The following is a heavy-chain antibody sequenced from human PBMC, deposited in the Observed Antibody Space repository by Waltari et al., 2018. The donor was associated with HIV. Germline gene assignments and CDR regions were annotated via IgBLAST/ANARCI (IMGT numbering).Heavy chain of an antibody. CDR3: VRDDPGYGPIDY. CDR1: GFDLRHYY. CDR2: IRRGNNEK. J-gene: IGHJ4*02. V-gene: IGHV3-21*04. Sequence: LVESGGGVVKTGGSIRLTCEASGFDLRHYYMNWVRQSPLRGLEWVASIRRGNNEKHYLDSVRGRVAISRDISESSVYLQMESLKEDDTATYFCVRDDPGYGPIDYWGQGTLVTV. D-gene: IGHD3-16*01.